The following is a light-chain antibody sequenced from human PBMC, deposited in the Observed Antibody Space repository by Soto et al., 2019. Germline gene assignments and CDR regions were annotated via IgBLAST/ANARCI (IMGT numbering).Light chain of an antibody. J-gene: IGKJ3*01. CDR1: QSVGDN. Sequence: EIVLTQSPDTLSLSPGERAIFSCRASQSVGDNLAWYQHKPGQPPRLLIYDASKRATGIPARFSGSGSGTDLTLTISSREAEDFAVYFCQQRDKWPVTFGPGTTVDIK. V-gene: IGKV3-11*01. CDR2: DAS. CDR3: QQRDKWPVT.